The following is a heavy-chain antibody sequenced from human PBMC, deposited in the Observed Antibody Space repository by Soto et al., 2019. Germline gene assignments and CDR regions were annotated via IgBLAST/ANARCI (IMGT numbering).Heavy chain of an antibody. Sequence: QVQLVQSGAEVKKPGASVKVSCTASGYTYFSYGISWVRQAPGHGLEWLGWISAFNAKTNYAPKFQARVTLTTDASTSTAYMELRGLRSDDTAVYFCARDAIAGAGAFDYWGQGALVIVSS. D-gene: IGHD6-19*01. CDR1: GYTYFSYG. CDR2: ISAFNAKT. CDR3: ARDAIAGAGAFDY. J-gene: IGHJ4*02. V-gene: IGHV1-18*04.